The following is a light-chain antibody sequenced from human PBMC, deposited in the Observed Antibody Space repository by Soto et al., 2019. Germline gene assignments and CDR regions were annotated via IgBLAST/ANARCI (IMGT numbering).Light chain of an antibody. J-gene: IGKJ1*01. V-gene: IGKV1-5*03. CDR2: KAS. Sequence: DIQMTQSPSTLSASVGDRVTITCRASESISRWLAWYHQKPGKAPKLLIYKASSLESGVPSRFSGSGSGTEFTLTINSLQADDFATYYCQHYNSYSEAFGQGTKVDIK. CDR3: QHYNSYSEA. CDR1: ESISRW.